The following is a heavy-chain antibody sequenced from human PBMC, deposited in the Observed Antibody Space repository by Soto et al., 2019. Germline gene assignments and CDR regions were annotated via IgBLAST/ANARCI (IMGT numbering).Heavy chain of an antibody. CDR3: AHRHRDLLPAHYYFGY. Sequence: ITLKESGPTRVKPTQTLTLTCTFSGFSRNTRGVGVGWIRQPPGKALEWLALISWNGEKRYSPSLKSRLTITTDTSENQVLITLPNIDPVETAPYYCAHRHRDLLPAHYYFGYWGQGPLVTCSS. CDR2: ISWNGEK. J-gene: IGHJ4*02. V-gene: IGHV2-5*01. D-gene: IGHD3-9*01. CDR1: GFSRNTRGVG.